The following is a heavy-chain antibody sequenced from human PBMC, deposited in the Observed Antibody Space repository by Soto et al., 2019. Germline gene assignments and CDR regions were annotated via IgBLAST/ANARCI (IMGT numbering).Heavy chain of an antibody. CDR3: ASMLVVDGAPC. Sequence: GSLRLSCAASGFTFSNFWMHWVRQAPGKGLVWVSRISSDGRSTSYADSVQGRFTISRDNAKNTMYLQMNSLTAEDTAVYYCASMLVVDGAPCWGQGTLVTVSS. D-gene: IGHD3-22*01. CDR1: GFTFSNFW. J-gene: IGHJ4*02. CDR2: ISSDGRST. V-gene: IGHV3-74*01.